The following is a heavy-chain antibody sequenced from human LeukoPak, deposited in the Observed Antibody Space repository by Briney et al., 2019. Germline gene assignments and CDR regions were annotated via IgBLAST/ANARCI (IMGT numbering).Heavy chain of an antibody. D-gene: IGHD1-26*01. CDR2: INWNGGSK. J-gene: IGHJ5*02. V-gene: IGHV3-20*04. CDR3: ARRIVGATNWFDP. Sequence: GGSLRLSCPPPGFFFDDYGRSWARQAPGKGLEWVSGINWNGGSKGYADSVKGRFTISRDNAKNSLYLQMNSLRAEDTALYYCARRIVGATNWFDPWGQGTLVTVSS. CDR1: GFFFDDYG.